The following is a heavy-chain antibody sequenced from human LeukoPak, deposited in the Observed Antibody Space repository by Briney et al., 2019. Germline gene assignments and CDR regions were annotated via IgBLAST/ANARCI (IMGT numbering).Heavy chain of an antibody. V-gene: IGHV4-34*01. Sequence: SETLSLTCAVYGGSFSGYYWSWIRQPPGKGLEWIGEINHSGSTNYNPSLKSRVTISVGTSKNQFSLKLSSVTAADTAVYYCARFLSSSWYNWFDPWGQGTLVTVSS. CDR1: GGSFSGYY. D-gene: IGHD6-13*01. J-gene: IGHJ5*02. CDR2: INHSGST. CDR3: ARFLSSSWYNWFDP.